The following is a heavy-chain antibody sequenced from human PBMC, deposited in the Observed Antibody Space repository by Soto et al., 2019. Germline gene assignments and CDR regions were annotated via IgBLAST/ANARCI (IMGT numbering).Heavy chain of an antibody. V-gene: IGHV4-61*01. CDR3: ARDKGSGSAL. CDR2: IYYSGST. Sequence: PSETLSLTCTVSGGSVSSGSYYRSWIRQPPGKGLEWIGYIYYSGSTNYNPSLKSRVTISVDTSKNQFSLKLSSVTAADTAVYYCARDKGSGSALWGPGTLVTVFS. D-gene: IGHD3-3*01. J-gene: IGHJ4*02. CDR1: GGSVSSGSYY.